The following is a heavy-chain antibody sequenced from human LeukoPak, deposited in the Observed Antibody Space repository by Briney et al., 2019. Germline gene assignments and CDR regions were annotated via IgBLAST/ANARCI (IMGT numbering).Heavy chain of an antibody. V-gene: IGHV3-48*01. CDR2: ISSSSSTI. Sequence: PGGSLRLSCAASGFTFSSYSMNWVRQAPGKGLEWVSYISSSSSTIYYADSVKGRFTISRDNAKDSLYLQMNSLRAEDTAVYYCARDREIGYCDGNNCYDVGYWGQGTLVTVSS. CDR1: GFTFSSYS. D-gene: IGHD2-2*01. J-gene: IGHJ4*02. CDR3: ARDREIGYCDGNNCYDVGY.